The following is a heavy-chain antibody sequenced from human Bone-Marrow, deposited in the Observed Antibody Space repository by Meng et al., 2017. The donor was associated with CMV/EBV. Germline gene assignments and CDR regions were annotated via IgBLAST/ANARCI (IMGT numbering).Heavy chain of an antibody. V-gene: IGHV3-21*01. J-gene: IGHJ6*02. CDR1: GFTFSSYS. CDR2: ISSSSSYI. CDR3: ARDLVVVPAAIRGEGPPYYYYGMAV. D-gene: IGHD2-2*02. Sequence: GGSLRLSCAASGFTFSSYSMNWVRQAPGKGLEWVSSISSSSSYIYYADSVKGRFTISRDNAKNSLYLQMNSLRAEDTAVYYCARDLVVVPAAIRGEGPPYYYYGMAVWGQGTTVTVSS.